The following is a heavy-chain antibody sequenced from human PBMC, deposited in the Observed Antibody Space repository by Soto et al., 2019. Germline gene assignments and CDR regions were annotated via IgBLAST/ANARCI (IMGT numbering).Heavy chain of an antibody. V-gene: IGHV2-5*02. Sequence: QITLKESGPTLVKPTQTLTLTCTFSGFSLSTSGVGVGWIRQPPGKALEWLALIYWDDDKRYSPSLKSRLTITKDTSKNQVVLTMTNMDPVETATYYCAHSAGTTREYYYYYGMDVWGQGTTVTVSS. J-gene: IGHJ6*02. CDR3: AHSAGTTREYYYYYGMDV. CDR2: IYWDDDK. CDR1: GFSLSTSGVG. D-gene: IGHD6-13*01.